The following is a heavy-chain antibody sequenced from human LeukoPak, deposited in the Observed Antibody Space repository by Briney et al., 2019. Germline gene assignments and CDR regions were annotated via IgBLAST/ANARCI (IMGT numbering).Heavy chain of an antibody. Sequence: PGRSLRLSCAASRFTFSSYGMHWVRQAPGKGLEWVAVIWYDGSNKYYADSVKGRFTISRDNSKNTLYLQMNSLRAEDTAVYYCARGSYYYGSASFDYWGQGTLVTVSS. J-gene: IGHJ4*02. CDR2: IWYDGSNK. D-gene: IGHD3-10*01. CDR3: ARGSYYYGSASFDY. CDR1: RFTFSSYG. V-gene: IGHV3-33*01.